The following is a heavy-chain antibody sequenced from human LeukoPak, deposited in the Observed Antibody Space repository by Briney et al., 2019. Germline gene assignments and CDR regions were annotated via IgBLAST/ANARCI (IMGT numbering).Heavy chain of an antibody. V-gene: IGHV3-74*01. CDR3: ARRAPTRYFDY. Sequence: PGGSLRLSCAASGFTFSSYWVHWVRQAPGKGLVWVSAINNGGSTTAYADSVKGRFTISRDNAKNTLYLQMNSLRAEDTAVYYCARRAPTRYFDYWGQGTLVTVSS. D-gene: IGHD5-24*01. CDR2: INNGGSTT. CDR1: GFTFSSYW. J-gene: IGHJ4*02.